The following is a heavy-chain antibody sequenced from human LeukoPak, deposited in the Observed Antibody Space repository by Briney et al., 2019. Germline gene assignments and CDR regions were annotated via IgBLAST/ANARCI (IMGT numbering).Heavy chain of an antibody. CDR2: IYTSGST. D-gene: IGHD6-13*01. CDR1: GYSISSGYY. V-gene: IGHV4-61*02. Sequence: SETLSLTCAVSGYSISSGYYWSWIRQPAGKGLEWIGRIYTSGSTNYNPSLKSRVTISVDTSKNQFSLKLSSVTAADTAVYYCARGALISSSWPYWYFDLWGRGTLVTVSS. J-gene: IGHJ2*01. CDR3: ARGALISSSWPYWYFDL.